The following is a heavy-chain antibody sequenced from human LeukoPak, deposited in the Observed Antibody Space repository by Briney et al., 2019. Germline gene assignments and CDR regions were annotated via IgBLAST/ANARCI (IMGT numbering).Heavy chain of an antibody. CDR2: VNSDGSST. V-gene: IGHV3-74*01. CDR1: GFTFSRYW. D-gene: IGHD6-19*01. J-gene: IGHJ4*02. CDR3: ARDSRSSGLTVDY. Sequence: GGSLRLSCAASGFTFSRYWMTWVRQAPGKGLVWVSRVNSDGSSTSYAASVEGRFTISRDNAKNTLYLQMNSLRDEDTAVYYCARDSRSSGLTVDYWGQGALVTVSS.